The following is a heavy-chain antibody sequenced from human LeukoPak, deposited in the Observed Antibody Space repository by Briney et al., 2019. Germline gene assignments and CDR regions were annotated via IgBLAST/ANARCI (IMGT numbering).Heavy chain of an antibody. CDR2: INSNGNTT. D-gene: IGHD5-18*01. Sequence: QPGGSLRLSCAASGFTFSTYRMHWARQVPGKGLVWVSRINSNGNTTPYADSVKGRFTISRDNAKNTLFLQMNSLRAEDTAVYYCARGGGNSYAPVDYWGQGTLVTVSS. CDR3: ARGGGNSYAPVDY. J-gene: IGHJ4*02. CDR1: GFTFSTYR. V-gene: IGHV3-74*01.